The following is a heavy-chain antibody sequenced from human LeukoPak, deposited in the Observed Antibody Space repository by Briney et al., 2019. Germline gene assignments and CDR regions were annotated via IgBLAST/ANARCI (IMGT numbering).Heavy chain of an antibody. J-gene: IGHJ4*02. D-gene: IGHD3-3*01. V-gene: IGHV4-61*01. CDR2: IYYSGST. CDR3: AREATPIGGFDYDFWSGTYGGFFDY. CDR1: GDSISRSKYY. Sequence: SSETLSLTCSVSGDSISRSKYYWGWIRQPPGKGLEWIGYIYYSGSTNYNPSLKSRVTISVDTSKNQFSLKLSSVTAADTAVYYCAREATPIGGFDYDFWSGTYGGFFDYWGQGTLVTVSS.